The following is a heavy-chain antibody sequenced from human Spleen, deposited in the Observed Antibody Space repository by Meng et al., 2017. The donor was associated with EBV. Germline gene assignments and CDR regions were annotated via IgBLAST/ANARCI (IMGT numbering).Heavy chain of an antibody. D-gene: IGHD6-19*01. J-gene: IGHJ5*02. CDR1: RGTFTNLG. Sequence: QREAGQAGAEVTKLGSSVKVLCKASRGTFTNLGFTLVRQVPGKGREGMGGFLPILGAANYAQKFQGRLTITADKSTTTDFMELRSMRVDETAVYFCARGGIAVPGGSNWFDPWGQGTLVTVSS. V-gene: IGHV1-69*06. CDR3: ARGGIAVPGGSNWFDP. CDR2: FLPILGAA.